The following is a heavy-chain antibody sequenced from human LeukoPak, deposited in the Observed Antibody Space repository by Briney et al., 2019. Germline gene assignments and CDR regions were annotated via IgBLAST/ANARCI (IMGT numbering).Heavy chain of an antibody. CDR2: IYYSGST. CDR3: ARGRGDPFFDY. CDR1: GGSISSYY. V-gene: IGHV4-59*01. J-gene: IGHJ4*02. D-gene: IGHD2-21*02. Sequence: PSETLSLTCTVPGGSISSYYWSWIRQPPGKGLEWIGYIYYSGSTNYNPSLKSRVTISVDTSKNQFSLKLSSVTAADTAVYYCARGRGDPFFDYWGQGTLVTVSS.